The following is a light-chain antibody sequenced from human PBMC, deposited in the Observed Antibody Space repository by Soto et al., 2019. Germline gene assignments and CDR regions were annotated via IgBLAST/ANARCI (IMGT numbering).Light chain of an antibody. CDR3: LQDYTYPWT. CDR1: QGISSW. V-gene: IGKV1-12*02. Sequence: DIQMTQSPSSVSASVGDRVTITCRASQGISSWLAWYQQKPGKAPKLLIYAASSLQAGVPVRFSASGSGTNFTLTISNLQPEDFASYYCLQDYTYPWTFGQGTKGDIK. CDR2: AAS. J-gene: IGKJ1*01.